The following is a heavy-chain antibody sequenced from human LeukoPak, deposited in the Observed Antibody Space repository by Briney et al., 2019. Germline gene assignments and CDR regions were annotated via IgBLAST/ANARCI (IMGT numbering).Heavy chain of an antibody. Sequence: GESLKISCKGSGYSFTNYWIAWVRQMPGKGLEWMGIIYPGDSDTRYSPSFQGQVTISADKSINTAYLQWSSLKASDSAMYYCARRAYCGGDCYSDYWGQGPLVTVSS. V-gene: IGHV5-51*01. J-gene: IGHJ4*02. CDR2: IYPGDSDT. CDR3: ARRAYCGGDCYSDY. CDR1: GYSFTNYW. D-gene: IGHD2-21*02.